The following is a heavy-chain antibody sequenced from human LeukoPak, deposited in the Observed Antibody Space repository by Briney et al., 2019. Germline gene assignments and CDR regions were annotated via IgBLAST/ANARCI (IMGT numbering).Heavy chain of an antibody. J-gene: IGHJ5*02. Sequence: ASVKVSCKASGYTFTGYYMHWVRQAPGQGLEWMGWISAYNGNTNYAQKLQGRVTMTTDTSTSTAYMELRSLRSDDAAVYFCARRPLTMVRGVSYNWFDPWGQGTLVTVSS. CDR1: GYTFTGYY. V-gene: IGHV1-18*04. CDR3: ARRPLTMVRGVSYNWFDP. D-gene: IGHD3-10*01. CDR2: ISAYNGNT.